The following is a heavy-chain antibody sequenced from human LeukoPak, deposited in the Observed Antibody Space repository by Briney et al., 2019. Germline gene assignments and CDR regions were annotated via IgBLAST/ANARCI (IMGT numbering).Heavy chain of an antibody. D-gene: IGHD3-22*01. Sequence: GASVKVSCKTSRYTFTSYDINWGRQVTGQGLEWVGGMDGNSGKTAYAQNFLGRVTITRNTSISTAYMELSSLRSEDTAVYYCARLYYYASSGYGALDIWGQGTMVAVSS. V-gene: IGHV1-8*01. CDR1: RYTFTSYD. J-gene: IGHJ3*02. CDR2: MDGNSGKT. CDR3: ARLYYYASSGYGALDI.